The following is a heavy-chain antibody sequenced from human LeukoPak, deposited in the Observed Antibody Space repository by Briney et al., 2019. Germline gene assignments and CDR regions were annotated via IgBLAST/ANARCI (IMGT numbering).Heavy chain of an antibody. CDR3: ARDPTYYDFWSGYKPRNWFDP. CDR2: INPNSGGT. V-gene: IGHV1-2*02. D-gene: IGHD3-3*01. Sequence: GASVKVSCKASGYNFTGYYMHWVRQAPGQGLEWMGWINPNSGGTNYAQKFQGRVTMTRDTSISTAYMELSRLRSDDTAVYYCARDPTYYDFWSGYKPRNWFDPWGQGTLVTVSS. CDR1: GYNFTGYY. J-gene: IGHJ5*02.